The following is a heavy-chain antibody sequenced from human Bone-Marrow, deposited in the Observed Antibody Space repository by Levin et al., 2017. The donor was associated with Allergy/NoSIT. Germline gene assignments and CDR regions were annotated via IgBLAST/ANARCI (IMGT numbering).Heavy chain of an antibody. J-gene: IGHJ4*02. CDR3: AKGTFDWILSAGKFDH. D-gene: IGHD3-9*01. V-gene: IGHV3-9*02. Sequence: GGSLRLSCAASGFNSDDHAMHWVRQVPGKGLEWVSGISWDSGYFDYADSVKGRFTISRDNADNSLYLQMSSLRLADTAVYYCAKGTFDWILSAGKFDHWGQGSLVTVSS. CDR1: GFNSDDHA. CDR2: ISWDSGYF.